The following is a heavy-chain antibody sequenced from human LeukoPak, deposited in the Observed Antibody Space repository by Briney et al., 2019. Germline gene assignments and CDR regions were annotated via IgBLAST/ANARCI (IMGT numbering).Heavy chain of an antibody. CDR1: GFTFSIHA. Sequence: PGGSLRLSCAASGFTFSIHALHWVRQAPGKGLEWVTVISYHGTNKYYADSVKGRFTISRDNSKDTLYLQMNSLRAEDTAIYYCARNENSGWGYFDYWGQGTLVTVSS. D-gene: IGHD5-12*01. CDR2: ISYHGTNK. CDR3: ARNENSGWGYFDY. J-gene: IGHJ4*02. V-gene: IGHV3-30-3*01.